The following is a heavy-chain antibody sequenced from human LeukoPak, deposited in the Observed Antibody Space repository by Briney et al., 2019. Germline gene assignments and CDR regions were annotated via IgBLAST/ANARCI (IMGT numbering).Heavy chain of an antibody. Sequence: PSETLSLTCAVYGGSSSGYYWSWIRQPPGKGLEWIGEINHSGSTNYNPSLKSRVTISVDTSKNQFSLKLSSVTAADTAVYYCARVGLVQLERLFDYWGQGTLVTASS. CDR2: INHSGST. CDR1: GGSSSGYY. CDR3: ARVGLVQLERLFDY. V-gene: IGHV4-34*01. D-gene: IGHD1-1*01. J-gene: IGHJ4*02.